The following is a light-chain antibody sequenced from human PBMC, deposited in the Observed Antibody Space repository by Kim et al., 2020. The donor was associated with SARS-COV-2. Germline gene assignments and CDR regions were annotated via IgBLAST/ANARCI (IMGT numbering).Light chain of an antibody. J-gene: IGLJ3*02. CDR2: RNS. Sequence: ELTQPPSASGTPGQRVTISCSGTHSNIGTNYVYWYQQLPGTAPKLLISRNSQRPSGVPDRFSGSRSNTAASLAISGLRSDDEGDYYCAAWDDSLSGWVFGRGTQLTVL. CDR1: HSNIGTNY. V-gene: IGLV1-47*01. CDR3: AAWDDSLSGWV.